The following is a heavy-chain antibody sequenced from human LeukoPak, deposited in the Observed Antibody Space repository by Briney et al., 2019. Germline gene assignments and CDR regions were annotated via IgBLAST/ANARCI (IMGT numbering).Heavy chain of an antibody. D-gene: IGHD3-10*01. J-gene: IGHJ4*02. CDR1: GGSISSDY. Sequence: SETLSLTCTVSGGSISSDYWSWIRQPPGRGLEWIGYIYYSGSTNYNPSLKSRVTISVDTSRSQFSLKLSSVTAADTAVYYCARETYYYGSGSYSPDYWGQGTLVTVSS. CDR2: IYYSGST. CDR3: ARETYYYGSGSYSPDY. V-gene: IGHV4-59*01.